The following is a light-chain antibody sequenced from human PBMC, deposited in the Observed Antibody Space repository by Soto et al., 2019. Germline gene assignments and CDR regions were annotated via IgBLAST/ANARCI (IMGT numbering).Light chain of an antibody. J-gene: IGKJ1*01. CDR2: GAS. CDR3: QQYNNWPWT. CDR1: QSVSSN. Sequence: EIVMTQSPATLSVSPGVIATLSCRASQSVSSNLAWYQLKPGQAPRLLIYGASTRATGIPARFSGSGSGTAFTLTFSSLQSEDFAVYYCQQYNNWPWTFGQGNKVESK. V-gene: IGKV3-15*01.